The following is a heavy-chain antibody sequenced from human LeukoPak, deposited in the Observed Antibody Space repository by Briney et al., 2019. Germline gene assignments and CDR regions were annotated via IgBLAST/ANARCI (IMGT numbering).Heavy chain of an antibody. CDR3: ARGLTYYDILTAYYTFPYFDY. J-gene: IGHJ4*02. CDR2: IYYSGTT. D-gene: IGHD3-9*01. CDR1: GGSISSHY. Sequence: SETLSLTCTVSGGSISSHYWSWIRQPPGRGLEWIGYIYYSGTTNYNPSLKSRVTISVDTSKNQFSLKLCSVTAADTAVYYCARGLTYYDILTAYYTFPYFDYWGQGTLVTVSS. V-gene: IGHV4-59*11.